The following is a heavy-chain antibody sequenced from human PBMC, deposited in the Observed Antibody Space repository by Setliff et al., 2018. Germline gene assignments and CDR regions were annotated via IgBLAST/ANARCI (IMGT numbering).Heavy chain of an antibody. CDR1: GFNFKDYG. Sequence: GGSLRLSCTASGFNFKDYGMFWVRQAPGKGPEWVAIIWYDGSNENYADSVKGRFTISRDNPKNTLYLQLDSLRAEDTAVYFCARVISGIWDFDYWGQGTLVTVSS. V-gene: IGHV3-33*01. D-gene: IGHD1-20*01. CDR3: ARVISGIWDFDY. CDR2: IWYDGSNE. J-gene: IGHJ4*02.